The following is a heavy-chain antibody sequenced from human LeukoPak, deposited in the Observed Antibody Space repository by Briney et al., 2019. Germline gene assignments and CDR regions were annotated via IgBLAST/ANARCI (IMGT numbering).Heavy chain of an antibody. D-gene: IGHD6-13*01. CDR3: ARGTPGIAAAGLYYFDY. CDR2: ISAYNGNT. V-gene: IGHV1-18*01. CDR1: GYTFTSYG. Sequence: VASVKVSCKASGYTFTSYGISWVRQAPGQGLEWMGWISAYNGNTNYAQKLQGRVTMTTDTSTSTAYMELRSLRSDDTAVYYCARGTPGIAAAGLYYFDYWGQGTLVTVSS. J-gene: IGHJ4*02.